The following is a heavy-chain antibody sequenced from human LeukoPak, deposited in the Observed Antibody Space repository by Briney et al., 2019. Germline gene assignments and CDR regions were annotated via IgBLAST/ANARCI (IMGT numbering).Heavy chain of an antibody. V-gene: IGHV4-59*12. CDR1: GGSINSYY. CDR2: IYYTGIT. Sequence: SETLSLTCTVSGGSINSYYWSWIRQPPGKGLEWIGSIYYTGITDYNPSLKSRVTISVDTPKKQFSLKVSSVTAADTAVYYCARARGDYYDSSGYYSAFDYWGQGTLVTVSS. CDR3: ARARGDYYDSSGYYSAFDY. J-gene: IGHJ4*02. D-gene: IGHD3-22*01.